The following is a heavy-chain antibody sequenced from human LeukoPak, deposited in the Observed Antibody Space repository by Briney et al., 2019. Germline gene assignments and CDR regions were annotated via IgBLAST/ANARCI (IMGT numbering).Heavy chain of an antibody. CDR3: ARDIRLRGTNWFDP. D-gene: IGHD4-17*01. CDR1: GGSVSSGNYY. CDR2: VSHSGPT. V-gene: IGHV4-31*03. J-gene: IGHJ5*02. Sequence: PSETLSLTCTVSGGSVSSGNYYWSWIRQHPGKGLEWIGYVSHSGPTDINPSLKSRATIAVDTSTNQFSLRLTSVTAADTAIYYCARDIRLRGTNWFDPWGQGTLVTVSS.